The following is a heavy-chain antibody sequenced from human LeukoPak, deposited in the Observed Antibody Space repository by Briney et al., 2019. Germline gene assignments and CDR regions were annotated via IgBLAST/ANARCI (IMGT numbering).Heavy chain of an antibody. V-gene: IGHV3-48*04. Sequence: GGSLRLSCAASGFTFSSYSMNWVRQAPGKGLEWVSYISSSSSTIYYADSVKGRFTISRDNAKNSLYLQMNSLRAEDTAVYYCAREAYYGSGSYLQHWGQGTLVTVSS. CDR2: ISSSSSTI. CDR1: GFTFSSYS. J-gene: IGHJ1*01. D-gene: IGHD3-10*01. CDR3: AREAYYGSGSYLQH.